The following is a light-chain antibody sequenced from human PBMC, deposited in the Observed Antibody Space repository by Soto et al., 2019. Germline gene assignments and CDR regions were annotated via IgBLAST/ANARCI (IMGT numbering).Light chain of an antibody. V-gene: IGKV3-20*01. J-gene: IGKJ4*01. CDR3: QQYGSSRLI. Sequence: EIVFTQSPGTLSLSPGERATLSCRASQSVSSSYLAWYQQKPGQAPRLLIYGASSRATGIPDRFSGSGSGTDFTLTISRLEPEDFAVYYCQQYGSSRLIFGGGTKVDIK. CDR2: GAS. CDR1: QSVSSSY.